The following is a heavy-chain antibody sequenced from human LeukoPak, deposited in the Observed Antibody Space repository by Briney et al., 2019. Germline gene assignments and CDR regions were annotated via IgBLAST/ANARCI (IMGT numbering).Heavy chain of an antibody. CDR2: IYSSGST. D-gene: IGHD3-10*01. CDR3: AKRALLGFGELYYFDY. V-gene: IGHV3-53*01. CDR1: GFIISSNY. Sequence: GGSLRLSCAASGFIISSNYMSWVRQAPGKGLGWVSVIYSSGSTYYTDSVKGRFIISRENSKNTLYLQMNSLRAEDTAVYYCAKRALLGFGELYYFDYWGQGTLVTVSS. J-gene: IGHJ4*02.